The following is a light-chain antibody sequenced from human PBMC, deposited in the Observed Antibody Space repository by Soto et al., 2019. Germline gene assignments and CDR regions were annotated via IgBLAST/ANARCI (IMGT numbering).Light chain of an antibody. V-gene: IGKV3-15*01. CDR1: QSVSSN. Sequence: EIVMTQSPATLSVSPGERATLSCRASQSVSSNLAWYQQKPGQAPRLLIYRASTRATGIPARFSGSGSGTDFTFTITSLQSEDFAVYYCQHYHNWPPWTFGQGTKVEIK. CDR2: RAS. J-gene: IGKJ1*01. CDR3: QHYHNWPPWT.